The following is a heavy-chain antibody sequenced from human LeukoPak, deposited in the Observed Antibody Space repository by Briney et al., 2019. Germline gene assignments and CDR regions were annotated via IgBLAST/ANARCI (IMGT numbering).Heavy chain of an antibody. D-gene: IGHD3-10*01. V-gene: IGHV3-74*01. Sequence: GGSLRLSCAASGFTFSSYWMHWVRQAPGKGLVWVSRINSDGSSISYADSVKGRFTISRDNAKNTLYLQMNSLRAEDTAVYYCASGRIWFGELLDDYWGQGTLVTVSS. CDR2: INSDGSSI. CDR1: GFTFSSYW. J-gene: IGHJ4*02. CDR3: ASGRIWFGELLDDY.